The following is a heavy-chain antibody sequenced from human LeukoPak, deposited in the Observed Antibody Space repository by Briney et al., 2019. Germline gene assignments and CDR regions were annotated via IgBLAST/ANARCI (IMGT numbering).Heavy chain of an antibody. D-gene: IGHD1-1*01. CDR3: ARDSDWNVDY. V-gene: IGHV1-18*01. CDR2: ISPYNGAT. J-gene: IGHJ4*02. CDR1: GYTFTTYG. Sequence: GASVKVSCKASGYTFTTYGITWIRQAPGQGLEWLGWISPYNGATEYAQNLQDRVSMTTDTSTNTAYIEVRSLKSDDTAVYYCARDSDWNVDYWGQGTLVTVSS.